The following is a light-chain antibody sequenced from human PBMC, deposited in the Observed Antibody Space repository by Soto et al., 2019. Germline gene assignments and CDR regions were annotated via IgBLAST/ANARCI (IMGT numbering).Light chain of an antibody. CDR3: QQYDSSPRGA. CDR1: QSVSSY. Sequence: EIVLTQSPATLSLSPGERATLSCRASQSVSSYLAWYQQKPGQAPRLLIYDASNRATGIPARFSGSGSGTDFTLTISRLEPEDFAVYYCQQYDSSPRGAFGQGTKVEIK. CDR2: DAS. J-gene: IGKJ1*01. V-gene: IGKV3-20*01.